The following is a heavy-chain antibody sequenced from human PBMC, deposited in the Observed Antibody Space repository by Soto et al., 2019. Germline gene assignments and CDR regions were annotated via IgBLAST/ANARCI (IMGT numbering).Heavy chain of an antibody. V-gene: IGHV3-72*01. CDR3: ARVGCSAGSCTSPYYYGVDV. J-gene: IGHJ6*02. Sequence: GGSLRLSCAASGFTFSDHYMDWVRQAPGKGLEWVGRIRDKANSYTTEYAASVKGRFTISRDDSKNSLYLQMNSLKTEDTAVYYCARVGCSAGSCTSPYYYGVDVWGQGTTVTVSS. CDR1: GFTFSDHY. CDR2: IRDKANSYTT. D-gene: IGHD2-15*01.